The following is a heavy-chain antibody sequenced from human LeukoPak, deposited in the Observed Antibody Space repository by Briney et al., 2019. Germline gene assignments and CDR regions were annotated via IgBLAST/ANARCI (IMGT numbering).Heavy chain of an antibody. D-gene: IGHD1-1*01. J-gene: IGHJ4*02. Sequence: ASVKVSCKASGYTFTNYDINWVRQATGQGLEWMGWMNPNSGNTGYAQKFQDRITITRDTSISTAYMELSSLRSEDTAVYYCARVTTTSNYYPDYWGQGTLVTVSS. V-gene: IGHV1-8*03. CDR3: ARVTTTSNYYPDY. CDR2: MNPNSGNT. CDR1: GYTFTNYD.